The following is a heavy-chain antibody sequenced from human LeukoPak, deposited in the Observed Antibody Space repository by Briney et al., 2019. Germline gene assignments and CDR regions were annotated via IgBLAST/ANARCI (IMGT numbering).Heavy chain of an antibody. Sequence: ASVKVSCKASGYTFTGYYMHWVRQAPGQGLEWMGWINPNSGATHYAQKFQGRVTMTRDTSISTVYMELSRLRYDDTAVYYCAREPKTVAEYQDRYWGQGTLVTVSS. D-gene: IGHD6-19*01. CDR2: INPNSGAT. J-gene: IGHJ4*02. CDR1: GYTFTGYY. V-gene: IGHV1-2*02. CDR3: AREPKTVAEYQDRY.